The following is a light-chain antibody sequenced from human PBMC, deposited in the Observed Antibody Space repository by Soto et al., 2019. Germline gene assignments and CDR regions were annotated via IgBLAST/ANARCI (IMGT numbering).Light chain of an antibody. J-gene: IGKJ2*01. CDR3: LQDYNYPFT. V-gene: IGKV1-6*01. CDR1: QGISSY. CDR2: GAS. Sequence: IQLTQSPSSLSASVGDRVAITCRVSQGISSYLAWYQQKPGKAPQILIYGASTLQTGVASRFSGSGSATDFTLTISSLQPEDSAAYYCLQDYNYPFTFGQGTKVDIK.